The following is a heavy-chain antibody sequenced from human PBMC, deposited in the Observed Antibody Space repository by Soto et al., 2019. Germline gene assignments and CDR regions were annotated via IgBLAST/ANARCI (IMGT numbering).Heavy chain of an antibody. CDR1: EFTFSSSP. D-gene: IGHD1-26*01. Sequence: GGSLRLSCAVSEFTFSSSPMNWVRQAPGQGLEWVWAISDWRRFTHYIDSLNARFTVSRPPSNQKTYLAMNSPRAKDTAIHYWAKSGPTNFFDFWGHGTLVTVS. CDR2: ISDWRRFT. J-gene: IGHJ4*01. CDR3: AKSGPTNFFDF. V-gene: IGHV3-23*01.